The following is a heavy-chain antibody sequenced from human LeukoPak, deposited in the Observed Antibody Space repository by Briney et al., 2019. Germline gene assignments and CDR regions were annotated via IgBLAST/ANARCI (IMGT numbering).Heavy chain of an antibody. J-gene: IGHJ4*02. V-gene: IGHV3-74*01. CDR2: ISSDGSST. CDR1: GFTFSSYW. Sequence: GGSLRLSCAASGFTFSSYWMHWVRQAPGKGLVWVSRISSDGSSTTYADSVKGRFTISRDNAKNTLYLQMNSLRGDDTAVYYCAKDGTSYYYIYYWGQGTLVTVSS. CDR3: AKDGTSYYYIYY. D-gene: IGHD2/OR15-2a*01.